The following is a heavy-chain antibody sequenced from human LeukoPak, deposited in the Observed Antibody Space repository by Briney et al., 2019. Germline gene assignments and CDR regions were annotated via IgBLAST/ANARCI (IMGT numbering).Heavy chain of an antibody. V-gene: IGHV3-23*01. Sequence: GGSLRLSCAASGFTFSSYAMSWVRQAPGKGLEWVSAISGSGGSTYYADSVKGRFTISRDNAKNSLYLQMNSLRAEDTAVYYCARIRRTRRDGIDYWGQGTLVTVSS. CDR3: ARIRRTRRDGIDY. J-gene: IGHJ4*02. CDR2: ISGSGGST. D-gene: IGHD2-21*01. CDR1: GFTFSSYA.